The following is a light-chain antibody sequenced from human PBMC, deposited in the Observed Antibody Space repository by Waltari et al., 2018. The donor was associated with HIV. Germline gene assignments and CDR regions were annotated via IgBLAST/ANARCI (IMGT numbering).Light chain of an antibody. CDR2: EDD. Sequence: QSVLTQPPSVSAAPGQKISISCSGSTSNIGDNFLSWFQQFPGTAPKLLIYEDDKRPSGSPDRFTGFKSGTSATLVITGLQTGDEAVYYCGTWDTSLSAVVFGGGTNLTVL. V-gene: IGLV1-51*02. CDR1: TSNIGDNF. J-gene: IGLJ3*02. CDR3: GTWDTSLSAVV.